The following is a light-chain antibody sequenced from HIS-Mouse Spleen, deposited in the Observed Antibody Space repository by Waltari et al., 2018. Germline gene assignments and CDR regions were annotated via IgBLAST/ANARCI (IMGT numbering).Light chain of an antibody. CDR1: ALPKNS. Sequence: SYELTQPPSVSVSPGQTARITCSGDALPKNSAYWYQQKSGQAPVLVIYEDSKRPSGSPERFSGSSSGTMATLTISGAQVEDEADYYCYSTDSSGNHRVFGGGTKLTVL. CDR2: EDS. CDR3: YSTDSSGNHRV. J-gene: IGLJ2*01. V-gene: IGLV3-10*01.